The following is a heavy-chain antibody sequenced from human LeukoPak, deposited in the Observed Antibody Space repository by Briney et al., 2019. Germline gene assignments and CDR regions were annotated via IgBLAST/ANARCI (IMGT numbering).Heavy chain of an antibody. CDR1: GDSVSSNSAA. CDR2: TYYRSKWYN. CDR3: ARAGPLGGYRTYHYYYYYMDV. V-gene: IGHV6-1*01. Sequence: SQTLSLTCAISGDSVSSNSAAWNWIRQSPSRGLEWLGRTYYRSKWYNDYAVSVKSRITINPDTSKNQFPLQLNSVTPEDTAVYYCARAGPLGGYRTYHYYYYYMDVWGKGTTVTVSS. D-gene: IGHD5-24*01. J-gene: IGHJ6*03.